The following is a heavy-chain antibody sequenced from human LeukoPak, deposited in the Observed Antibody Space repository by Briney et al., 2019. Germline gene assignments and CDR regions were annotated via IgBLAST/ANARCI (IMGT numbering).Heavy chain of an antibody. Sequence: ASVKVSCKASGYTFTSYGISWVRQAPGQGLEWMGWISAYNGNTNYAQKLQGRVTMTTDTSTSAAYMELRSLRSDYTAVYYCARDHSALIMGPFGIDYWGQGTLVTVSS. CDR1: GYTFTSYG. D-gene: IGHD3-10*01. CDR3: ARDHSALIMGPFGIDY. J-gene: IGHJ4*02. CDR2: ISAYNGNT. V-gene: IGHV1-18*01.